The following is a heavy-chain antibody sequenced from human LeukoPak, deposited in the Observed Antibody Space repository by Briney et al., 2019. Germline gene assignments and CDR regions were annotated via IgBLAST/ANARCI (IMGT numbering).Heavy chain of an antibody. CDR1: GFTFYDYG. V-gene: IGHV3-20*04. Sequence: GGSLRLSCAASGFTFYDYGMSWVRQAPGKGLEWVSGISWNGGYIGYVDSVKGRFTISRDNAKNSLYLQMNSLRAEDTALYYCARGYYDSSGKGRYFLGYWGQGTLVTVSS. D-gene: IGHD3-22*01. J-gene: IGHJ4*02. CDR3: ARGYYDSSGKGRYFLGY. CDR2: ISWNGGYI.